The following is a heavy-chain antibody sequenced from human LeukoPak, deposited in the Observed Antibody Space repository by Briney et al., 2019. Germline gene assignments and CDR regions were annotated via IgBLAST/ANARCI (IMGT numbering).Heavy chain of an antibody. Sequence: GASVKVSCKASGYTFTSYYMHWVRQAPGQGLEWMGWINPNSGGTNYAQKSQGRVTMTRDTSISTAYMELSRLRSDDTAVYYCARVGVAAAGTDGAFDIWGQGTMVTVSS. D-gene: IGHD6-13*01. CDR2: INPNSGGT. V-gene: IGHV1-2*02. CDR3: ARVGVAAAGTDGAFDI. J-gene: IGHJ3*02. CDR1: GYTFTSYY.